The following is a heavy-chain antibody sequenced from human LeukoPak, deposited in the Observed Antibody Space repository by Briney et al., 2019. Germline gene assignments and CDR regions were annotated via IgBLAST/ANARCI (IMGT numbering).Heavy chain of an antibody. D-gene: IGHD3-10*02. CDR1: GFTFSSHW. V-gene: IGHV3-7*01. J-gene: IGHJ6*04. CDR3: AELGITMIGGV. Sequence: PGGSLRLSCAASGFTFSSHWMHWVRQAPGKGLEWVANIKEDGSEKYYVDSVKGRFTISRDNAKNSLYLQMKSLRVEDTAVYYCAELGITMIGGVWGKGTTVTISS. CDR2: IKEDGSEK.